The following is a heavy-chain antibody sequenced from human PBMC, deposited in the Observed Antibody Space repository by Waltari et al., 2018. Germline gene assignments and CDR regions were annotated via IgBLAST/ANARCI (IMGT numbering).Heavy chain of an antibody. J-gene: IGHJ1*01. D-gene: IGHD3-22*01. Sequence: EVQVLESGGGLVQPGGCLRLTCAASGFIFNNYSLNWVRPAPGKGLEWVSGINGYGDKTNYADSVKGRFTLSRDNSRNTLSLQMNSLRAEDTAVYYCAKAHFYDTTGYIEHWGQGTLVTVSS. CDR3: AKAHFYDTTGYIEH. CDR1: GFIFNNYS. V-gene: IGHV3-23*01. CDR2: INGYGDKT.